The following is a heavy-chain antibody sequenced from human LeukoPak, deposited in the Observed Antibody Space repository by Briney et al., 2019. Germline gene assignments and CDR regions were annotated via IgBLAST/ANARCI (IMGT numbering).Heavy chain of an antibody. CDR1: GFTVSSNY. D-gene: IGHD3-16*01. Sequence: PGGSLRLSCAASGFTVSSNYMSWVRQAPGKGLEWVSVIYSGGSTYYADSVKGRFTIARDNSKNTLYLQMNSLTAEDTAVYYCARVRGGNYFDYWGQGTLVTGSS. J-gene: IGHJ4*02. CDR2: IYSGGST. CDR3: ARVRGGNYFDY. V-gene: IGHV3-53*01.